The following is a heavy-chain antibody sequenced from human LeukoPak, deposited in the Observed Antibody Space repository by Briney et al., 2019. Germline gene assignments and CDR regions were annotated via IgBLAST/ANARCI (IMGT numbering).Heavy chain of an antibody. V-gene: IGHV3-7*03. D-gene: IGHD3-16*01. CDR2: IKQDGSEK. CDR3: AKDDVYDAFDI. CDR1: GFTFSSYW. J-gene: IGHJ3*02. Sequence: PGGSLRLSCAASGFTFSSYWMSWVRQAPGKGLEWVANIKQDGSEKYYVDSVKGRFTISRDNAKNTLYLQMNSLRAEDTAVYYCAKDDVYDAFDIWGQGTMVTVSS.